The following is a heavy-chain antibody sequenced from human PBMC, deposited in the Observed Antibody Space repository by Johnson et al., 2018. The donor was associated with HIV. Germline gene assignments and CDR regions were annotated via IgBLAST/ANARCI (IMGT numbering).Heavy chain of an antibody. CDR3: ARGWELLTPAFDI. D-gene: IGHD1-26*01. Sequence: VQLVESGGGLVQPGGSLRLSCAASGFTVSSNYMSWVRQAPGKGLECVSGIYSGGRTYYADSVKGRFTISRDNSKNTLYLQMGSLRAEDMAVYYCARGWELLTPAFDIWGQGTMVTVSS. V-gene: IGHV3-66*01. CDR1: GFTVSSNY. CDR2: IYSGGRT. J-gene: IGHJ3*02.